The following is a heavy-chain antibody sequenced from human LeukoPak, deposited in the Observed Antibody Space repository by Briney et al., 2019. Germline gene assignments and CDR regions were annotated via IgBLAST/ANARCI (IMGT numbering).Heavy chain of an antibody. CDR2: ISSSSSYI. CDR3: ARVSVVVPEVPGYYMDV. V-gene: IGHV3-21*01. CDR1: GFTFSSYS. D-gene: IGHD2-2*01. J-gene: IGHJ6*03. Sequence: PGGSLRLSCAASGFTFSSYSMNWVRQAPGKGLEWVSSISSSSSYIYYADSVKGRFTISRDNAKNSLYLQMNSLRGEDTAVYYCARVSVVVPEVPGYYMDVWGKGTTVTVSS.